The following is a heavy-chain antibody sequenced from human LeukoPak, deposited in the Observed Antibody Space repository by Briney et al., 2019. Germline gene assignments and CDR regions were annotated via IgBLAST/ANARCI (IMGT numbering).Heavy chain of an antibody. CDR2: IKKDGREK. D-gene: IGHD6-19*01. CDR1: GFTFSTYW. V-gene: IGHV3-7*01. Sequence: PGGSLRLSCAASGFTFSTYWMTWVRQAPGKGLEWVANIKKDGREKYNVDSEKGGFTISRDNAKNSLFLQMNSLRVEDTAMYYCARRAVAGTADYWGQGTLVTVSS. J-gene: IGHJ4*02. CDR3: ARRAVAGTADY.